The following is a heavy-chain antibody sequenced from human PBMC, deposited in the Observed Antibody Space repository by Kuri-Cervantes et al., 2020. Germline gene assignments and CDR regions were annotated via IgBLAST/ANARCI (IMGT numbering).Heavy chain of an antibody. D-gene: IGHD4-17*01. CDR3: ARDNLDYENYYFDY. CDR1: GFTFSSYS. CDR2: ISSSSSYI. V-gene: IGHV3-21*01. Sequence: GESLKISCAASGFTFSSYSMNWVRQAPGKGLEWVSSISSSSSYIYYADSVKGRFTISRDNAKNSLYLQMNSLRAEDTTVYYCARDNLDYENYYFDYWGQGTLVTVSS. J-gene: IGHJ4*02.